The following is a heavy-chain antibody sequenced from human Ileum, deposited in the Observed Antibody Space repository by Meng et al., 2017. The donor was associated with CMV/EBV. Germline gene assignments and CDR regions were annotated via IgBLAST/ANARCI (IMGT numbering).Heavy chain of an antibody. J-gene: IGHJ4*02. CDR2: INHSGST. D-gene: IGHD4-23*01. CDR3: ARGSVVTPLDY. CDR1: GGSFSDYY. Sequence: SETLSLTCAVYGGSFSDYYWSWIRQPPGKGLEWIGEINHSGSTNYNPPLKSRVTISIDTSKSQFSLELRSLTAADTAVYYCARGSVVTPLDYCGQGMLVVASS. V-gene: IGHV4-34*01.